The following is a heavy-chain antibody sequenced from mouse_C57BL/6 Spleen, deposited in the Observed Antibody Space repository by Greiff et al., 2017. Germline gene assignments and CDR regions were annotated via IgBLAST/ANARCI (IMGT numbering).Heavy chain of an antibody. CDR2: ISSGSSTI. V-gene: IGHV5-17*01. Sequence: EVKVVESGGGLVKPGGSLKLSCAASGFTFSDYGMHWVRQAPEKGLEWVAYISSGSSTIYYADTVKGRFTISRDNAKNTLFLQMTSLRSEDTAMYYCARPHYYAMDYWGQGTSVTVSS. CDR3: ARPHYYAMDY. J-gene: IGHJ4*01. CDR1: GFTFSDYG.